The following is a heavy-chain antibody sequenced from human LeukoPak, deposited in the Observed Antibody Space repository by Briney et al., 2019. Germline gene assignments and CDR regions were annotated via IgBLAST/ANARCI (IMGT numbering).Heavy chain of an antibody. CDR2: IRYDGSDK. Sequence: PGGSLRLSCVASGFTLSRYGMNWVRQVPGKGLEWVAFIRYDGSDKFFADSVKGRFTISRDNSKNTLFLQMNSLRLEDTAVYHCAKDLFGEYVWGTYRAIDHWGQGTLVTVSS. CDR1: GFTLSRYG. J-gene: IGHJ4*02. D-gene: IGHD3-16*01. V-gene: IGHV3-30*02. CDR3: AKDLFGEYVWGTYRAIDH.